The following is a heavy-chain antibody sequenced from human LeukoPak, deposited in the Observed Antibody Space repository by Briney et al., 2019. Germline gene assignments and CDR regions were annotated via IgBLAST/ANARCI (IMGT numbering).Heavy chain of an antibody. V-gene: IGHV6-1*01. CDR3: ARSVRHQIWFGELLPYYFDY. D-gene: IGHD3-10*01. CDR2: TYYRSKWYN. J-gene: IGHJ4*02. Sequence: PSQTLSLTCAISGDSVSSNSAAWNWIRQSPSRGLEWLGRTYYRSKWYNDYAVSVKSRITINPDTSKNQFSLQLNSVTPEDTAVYYCARSVRHQIWFGELLPYYFDYWGQGTLVTVSS. CDR1: GDSVSSNSAA.